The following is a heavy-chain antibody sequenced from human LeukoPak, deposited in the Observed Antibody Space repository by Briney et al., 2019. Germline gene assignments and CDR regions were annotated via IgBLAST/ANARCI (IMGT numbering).Heavy chain of an antibody. J-gene: IGHJ4*02. V-gene: IGHV4-34*01. CDR2: INHSGST. Sequence: SETLSLTCAVYGGSFSGYYWSWIRRPPGKGLEWIGEINHSGSTNYNPSLKSRVTISVDTSRNQFSLKLSSVTAADTAVYYCATVYSGYYPAPFDYWGQGTLVTVSS. CDR1: GGSFSGYY. D-gene: IGHD3-22*01. CDR3: ATVYSGYYPAPFDY.